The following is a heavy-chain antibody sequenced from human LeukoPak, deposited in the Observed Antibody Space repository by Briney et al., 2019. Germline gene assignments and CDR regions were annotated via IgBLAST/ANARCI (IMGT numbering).Heavy chain of an antibody. J-gene: IGHJ6*03. V-gene: IGHV4-38-2*02. CDR3: ARLINYYYYMDV. D-gene: IGHD3-10*01. CDR2: IYHSGST. CDR1: GYSISSGYY. Sequence: SETLSLTCNVSGYSISSGYYWGWIRQPPGKGLEWIGSIYHSGSTYYDPSLKSRVTISVDTSKNQFSLKLSSVTAADTAVYYCARLINYYYYMDVWGKGTTVTVSS.